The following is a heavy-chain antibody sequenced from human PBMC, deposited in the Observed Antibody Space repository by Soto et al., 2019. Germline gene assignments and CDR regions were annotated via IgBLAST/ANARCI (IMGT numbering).Heavy chain of an antibody. CDR1: GGSISSDGFY. CDR2: IYYSGST. V-gene: IGHV4-31*03. J-gene: IGHJ4*02. Sequence: QVQLQESGPGLVKPSQTLSLSCTVSGGSISSDGFYWSWIRQHPGKGLEWIGYIYYSGSTYYNPSLKSRVSISVDTSKSQFSLKVSSATVADTAVYYCARHVRSRKAIDYWGQGTLVTVSS. CDR3: ARHVRSRKAIDY.